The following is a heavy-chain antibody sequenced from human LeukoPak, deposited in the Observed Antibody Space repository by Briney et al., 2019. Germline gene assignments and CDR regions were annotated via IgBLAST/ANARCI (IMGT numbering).Heavy chain of an antibody. D-gene: IGHD3-16*02. V-gene: IGHV1-24*01. CDR3: ATISLRLGELSSPINWFDP. CDR2: FDPEDGET. CDR1: GYTLTELS. Sequence: ASVKVSCKVSGYTLTELSMHWVRQAPGKGLEWMGGFDPEDGETIYAQKFQGRVTMTEDTSTDTAYMELSSLRSEDTAVYYCATISLRLGELSSPINWFDPWGQGTLVTVSS. J-gene: IGHJ5*02.